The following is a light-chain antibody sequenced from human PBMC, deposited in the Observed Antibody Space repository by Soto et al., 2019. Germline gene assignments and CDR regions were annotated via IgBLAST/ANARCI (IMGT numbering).Light chain of an antibody. CDR1: QGISSW. CDR2: AAS. V-gene: IGKV1-12*01. Sequence: DIQMTQSPSSVSASVGDRVTITCRASQGISSWIAWYQQKPGNAPKLLIYAASSLQIGVPSRFSGSGSGTDFTLTISSLQPEDVATYYCQQANSFPPLTFGGGTKVEIK. CDR3: QQANSFPPLT. J-gene: IGKJ4*01.